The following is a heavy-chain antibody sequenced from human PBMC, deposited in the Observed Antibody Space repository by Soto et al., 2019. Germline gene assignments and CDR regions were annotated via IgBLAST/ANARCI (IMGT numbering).Heavy chain of an antibody. J-gene: IGHJ4*02. Sequence: EVQLVESGGGLVQPGGSLRLSCAASGFTFSSYSMNWVRHAPGKGLEWVSYISSSSSTIYYADSVKGRFTISRDNAKNSLYLQMNSLRDEDTAVYYCARDRKGLRYFDRLSPFDYWGQGTLVTVSS. CDR1: GFTFSSYS. V-gene: IGHV3-48*02. CDR3: ARDRKGLRYFDRLSPFDY. CDR2: ISSSSSTI. D-gene: IGHD3-9*01.